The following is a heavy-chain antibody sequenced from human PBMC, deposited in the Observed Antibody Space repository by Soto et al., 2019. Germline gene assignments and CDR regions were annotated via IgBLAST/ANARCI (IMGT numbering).Heavy chain of an antibody. CDR1: RFTFSSYV. D-gene: IGHD3-10*01. Sequence: PGGSLRLSCAASRFTFSSYVMSWVRQAPGKGLEWVSAISGSGGSTYYADSVKGRFTISRDNSKNTLYLQMNSLRAEDTAVYYSHSGSYYNYYYYGMDVWGQGTTVTVSS. J-gene: IGHJ6*02. V-gene: IGHV3-23*01. CDR2: ISGSGGST. CDR3: HSGSYYNYYYYGMDV.